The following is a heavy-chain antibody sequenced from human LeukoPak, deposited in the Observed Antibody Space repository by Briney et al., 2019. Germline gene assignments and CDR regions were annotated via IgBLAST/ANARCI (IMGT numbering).Heavy chain of an antibody. J-gene: IGHJ1*01. Sequence: GGSLRLSCAASGLTFSSYGMHWVRQAPGKGLEWVAIISYDGSNKYYADSVKGRFTISRDNSKNTLYLQMTSLRAADTAVYYCGVVPGSGHWGQGTLVTVSS. CDR1: GLTFSSYG. CDR2: ISYDGSNK. D-gene: IGHD2-21*01. V-gene: IGHV3-30*03. CDR3: GVVPGSGH.